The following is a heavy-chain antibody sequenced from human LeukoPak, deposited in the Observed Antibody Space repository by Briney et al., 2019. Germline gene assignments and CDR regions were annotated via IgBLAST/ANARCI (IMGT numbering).Heavy chain of an antibody. J-gene: IGHJ3*02. CDR2: INGDGSRT. D-gene: IGHD3-22*01. V-gene: IGHV3-74*01. CDR3: AKYYDSSGYLDAFDI. Sequence: GGSLRLSCAASGFSFSSYWIHWVRQAPGQGLVWVSQINGDGSRTGFADSVKGRFTISRDNSKNTLYLQMNSLRAEDTAVYYCAKYYDSSGYLDAFDIGGQGTMVTVSS. CDR1: GFSFSSYW.